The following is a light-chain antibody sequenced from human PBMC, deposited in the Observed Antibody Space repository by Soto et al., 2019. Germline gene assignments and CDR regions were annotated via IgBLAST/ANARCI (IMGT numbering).Light chain of an antibody. CDR1: NSDVGNYNF. CDR2: DVT. CDR3: CTYAGSFHQ. J-gene: IGLJ3*02. V-gene: IGLV2-11*01. Sequence: QSALTRPRSVSGSPGQAVTISCTGTNSDVGNYNFVSWYQHHPGKAPKLMIYDVTKRPSGVPDRFSGSKSGNTASLTISGLQPEDEADYYCCTYAGSFHQFGGGTKLTVL.